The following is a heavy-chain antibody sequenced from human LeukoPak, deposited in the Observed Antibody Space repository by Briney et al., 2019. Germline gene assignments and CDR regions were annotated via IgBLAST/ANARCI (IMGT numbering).Heavy chain of an antibody. Sequence: GGSLRLSCAASGFTFRSYGIHWVRQAPGKGLEWVAVISYDGSNKNYAVSVKGRFTISRDNSKNTVFLQMNSLRAEDTAVYYCAKDRGAVAGVMDVWGKGTTVIVSS. J-gene: IGHJ6*03. D-gene: IGHD6-19*01. V-gene: IGHV3-30*18. CDR3: AKDRGAVAGVMDV. CDR1: GFTFRSYG. CDR2: ISYDGSNK.